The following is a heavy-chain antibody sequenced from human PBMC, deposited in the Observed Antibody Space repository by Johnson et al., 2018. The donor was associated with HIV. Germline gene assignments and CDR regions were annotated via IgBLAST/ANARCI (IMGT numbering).Heavy chain of an antibody. CDR1: GFTFSSYG. Sequence: VQLVESGGGVVQPGKSLRLSCAASGFTFSSYGMHWVRQAPGKGLEWVSAISGSGGSTYYADSVKGRFTISRDNSKNTLYLQMNSLRAEDTAVYYCAKAEQDSGSYEADAFDIWGQGTMVTVSS. J-gene: IGHJ3*02. D-gene: IGHD1-26*01. CDR2: ISGSGGST. CDR3: AKAEQDSGSYEADAFDI. V-gene: IGHV3-23*04.